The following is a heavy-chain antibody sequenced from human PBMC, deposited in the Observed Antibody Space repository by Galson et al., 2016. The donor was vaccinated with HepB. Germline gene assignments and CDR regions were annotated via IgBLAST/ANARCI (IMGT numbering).Heavy chain of an antibody. D-gene: IGHD4-17*01. V-gene: IGHV3-21*01. J-gene: IGHJ6*02. CDR2: ISSSSSYI. Sequence: SLRLSCAASGFTFSSYSMNWVRQAPGKGLEWVSSISSSSSYIYYADPVKGRFTISRDNAKNSLYLQMNSLRAEDTAVYYCARDFGDYFTPWYYYFGMDVWGQGTTVTVSS. CDR3: ARDFGDYFTPWYYYFGMDV. CDR1: GFTFSSYS.